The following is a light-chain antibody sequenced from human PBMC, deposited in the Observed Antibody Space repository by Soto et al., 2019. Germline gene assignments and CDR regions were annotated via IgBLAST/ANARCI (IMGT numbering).Light chain of an antibody. CDR1: SSDVGGYNY. J-gene: IGLJ3*02. Sequence: QSALTQPPSASGSPGQSVTISCSGTSSDVGGYNYVSWYQQHPGKAPKVMIYEVSKRPSGVPDRFSGSKSGNTASLTVSGLQAEDEADYYCSSYTGSNNLGFGGGTQLTVL. CDR3: SSYTGSNNLG. V-gene: IGLV2-8*01. CDR2: EVS.